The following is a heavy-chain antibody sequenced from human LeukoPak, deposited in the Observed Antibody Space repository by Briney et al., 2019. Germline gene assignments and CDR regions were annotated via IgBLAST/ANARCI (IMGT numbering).Heavy chain of an antibody. V-gene: IGHV3-48*03. CDR1: GFTFSSYE. Sequence: GGSLRLSCAASGFTFSSYEMNWVRQAPGKGLEWVSYISSSGSTIYYADSVKGRFTISRDNAKNSLYLQMNSLRAEDTAAYYCARALEDIVVVPGARGFDYWGQGTLATVSS. D-gene: IGHD2-2*01. CDR3: ARALEDIVVVPGARGFDY. CDR2: ISSSGSTI. J-gene: IGHJ4*02.